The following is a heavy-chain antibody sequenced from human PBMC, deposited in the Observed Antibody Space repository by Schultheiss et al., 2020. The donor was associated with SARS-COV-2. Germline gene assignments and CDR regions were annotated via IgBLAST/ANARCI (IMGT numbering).Heavy chain of an antibody. V-gene: IGHV3-48*04. D-gene: IGHD2-2*01. CDR1: KFSFSTYS. Sequence: GASLKISCAASKFSFSTYSMNWVRQAPGKGLEWVSYISSSGLTVYYADSVKGRFTISRDNAKNSLYLQMSSLRAEDTAVYYCARDLLGCDTTSCFTNVWGKGTTVTVSS. CDR3: ARDLLGCDTTSCFTNV. CDR2: ISSSGLTV. J-gene: IGHJ6*04.